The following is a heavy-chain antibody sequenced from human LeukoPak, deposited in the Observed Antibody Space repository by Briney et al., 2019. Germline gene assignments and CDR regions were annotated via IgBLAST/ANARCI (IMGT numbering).Heavy chain of an antibody. D-gene: IGHD4/OR15-4a*01. Sequence: ASVKVSCKASGYTFTDYYMHWVRQAPGQGLEWMGWINPNSVDTNYAQKFQGRVTMTRDTSISTAYMELSRLGSDDTAVYYCARDSRPMVGPPGGYWFDPWGQGTLVTVSS. V-gene: IGHV1-2*02. CDR3: ARDSRPMVGPPGGYWFDP. CDR2: INPNSVDT. CDR1: GYTFTDYY. J-gene: IGHJ5*02.